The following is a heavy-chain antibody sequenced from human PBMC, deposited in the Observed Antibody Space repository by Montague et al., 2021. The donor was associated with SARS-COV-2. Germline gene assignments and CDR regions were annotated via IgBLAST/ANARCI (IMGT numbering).Heavy chain of an antibody. CDR1: GGSISSGGYY. CDR3: ARSESPSYSSSPFDY. Sequence: TPSLTCIVSGGSISSGGYYCSWIRQHPGKGLEWIGYIYYSGSTYYNPSLKSRLSISLDTSKNHFSLRLSSVTAADTAVYYCARSESPSYSSSPFDYWGQGTLVTVSS. D-gene: IGHD6-13*01. J-gene: IGHJ4*02. CDR2: IYYSGST. V-gene: IGHV4-31*03.